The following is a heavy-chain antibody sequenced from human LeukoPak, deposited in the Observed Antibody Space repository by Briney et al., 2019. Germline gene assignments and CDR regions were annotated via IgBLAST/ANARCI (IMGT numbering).Heavy chain of an antibody. CDR2: IYYSGNT. J-gene: IGHJ4*02. D-gene: IGHD1-26*01. CDR1: GGSISSGGFY. V-gene: IGHV4-31*03. Sequence: SETLSLTCTVSGGSISSGGFYWSWIRQHPGKGLEWIGYIYYSGNTHYNPSLKSRVNISVDTSKNQFSLRLSSVTAADTALYYCAYSGSYGHLGYWGQGIPVTVSS. CDR3: AYSGSYGHLGY.